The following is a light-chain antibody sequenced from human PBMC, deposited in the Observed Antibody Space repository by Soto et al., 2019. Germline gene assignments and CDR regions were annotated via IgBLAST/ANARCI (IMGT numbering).Light chain of an antibody. CDR1: QDISSW. Sequence: DIQMTQSPSAVSASVGDRVTITCRASQDISSWLSWYQQKPGKAPKLLIYGASSLQSGVPSRFSGSGSETDFTLTISSLQPEDFATYYCLQHNSYPRTFGQGTKVEIK. J-gene: IGKJ1*01. CDR3: LQHNSYPRT. V-gene: IGKV1D-12*01. CDR2: GAS.